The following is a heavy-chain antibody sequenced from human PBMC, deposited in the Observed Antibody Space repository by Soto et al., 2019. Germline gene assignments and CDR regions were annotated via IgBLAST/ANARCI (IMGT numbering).Heavy chain of an antibody. CDR1: GFTFTTYG. J-gene: IGHJ4*02. V-gene: IGHV1-3*04. Sequence: QVQLVQSGAEMKKPGASVKVSCKTSGFTFTTYGLHWVRQAPGQRPEWMGWINTANGNTKYSQNLRGRVTLTRDTPASTTYMELSSLRSEDTAVYYCARVGYSGGWYDYWGQGTLVIVSS. CDR3: ARVGYSGGWYDY. D-gene: IGHD6-19*01. CDR2: INTANGNT.